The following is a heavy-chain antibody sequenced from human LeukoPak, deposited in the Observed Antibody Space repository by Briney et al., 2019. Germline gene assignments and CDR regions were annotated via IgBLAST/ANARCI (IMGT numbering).Heavy chain of an antibody. CDR3: AKVSESNYDILTGYYTPYYFDY. V-gene: IGHV3-23*01. J-gene: IGHJ4*02. Sequence: GGSLRLSCAASGFTFSISAMGWVRQAPGKGLEWVSGISDSGGSTFYADSVKGRFTISRDSSKNILYLQMNSLRADDTAVYYCAKVSESNYDILTGYYTPYYFDYWGQGTLVTVSS. CDR2: ISDSGGST. CDR1: GFTFSISA. D-gene: IGHD3-9*01.